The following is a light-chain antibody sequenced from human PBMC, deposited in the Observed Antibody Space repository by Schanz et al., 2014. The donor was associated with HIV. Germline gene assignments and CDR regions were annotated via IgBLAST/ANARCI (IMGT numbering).Light chain of an antibody. V-gene: IGKV1-5*03. CDR3: QHYYSYPYT. CDR1: QSIGNS. CDR2: KAS. Sequence: IQMTQSPATLYASVGDRVTITCRTSQSIGNSLAWLQQKPGRAPKVLIYKASTLESGVPSTFRGSGSGTDFTLTIRSLQPDDFATYYCQHYYSYPYTFGQGTEVEIK. J-gene: IGKJ2*01.